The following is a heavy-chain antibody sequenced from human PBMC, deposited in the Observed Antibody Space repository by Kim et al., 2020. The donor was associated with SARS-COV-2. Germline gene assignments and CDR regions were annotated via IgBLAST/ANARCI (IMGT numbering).Heavy chain of an antibody. V-gene: IGHV3-48*03. CDR1: GFTFSSYE. CDR3: ARGNPTRIDEVGATTDGADY. D-gene: IGHD1-26*01. J-gene: IGHJ4*02. Sequence: GGSLRLSCAASGFTFSSYEMNWVRQAPGKGLEWVSYISSSGSTIYYADSVKGRFTISRDNAKNSLYLQMNSLRAEDTAVYYCARGNPTRIDEVGATTDGADYWGQGTLVTVSS. CDR2: ISSSGSTI.